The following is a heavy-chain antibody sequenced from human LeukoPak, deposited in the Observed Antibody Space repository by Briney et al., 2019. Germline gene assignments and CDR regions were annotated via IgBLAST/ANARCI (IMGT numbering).Heavy chain of an antibody. Sequence: GASVKVSCKASGYTFTSYGISWVRQAPGQGLEWMGWISAYNGNTNYAQKLQGRVTMTTNTSTSTAYMELRSLRSDDTAVYYRARVASGLNWFDPWGQGTLVTVSS. J-gene: IGHJ5*02. CDR3: ARVASGLNWFDP. D-gene: IGHD3-10*01. V-gene: IGHV1-18*01. CDR2: ISAYNGNT. CDR1: GYTFTSYG.